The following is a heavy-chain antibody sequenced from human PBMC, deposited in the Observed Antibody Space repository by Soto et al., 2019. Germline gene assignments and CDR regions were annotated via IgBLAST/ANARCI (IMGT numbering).Heavy chain of an antibody. V-gene: IGHV1-69*13. Sequence: GASVKLSCKASGYTFTSYDTNWLRQASGQGLEWMGRIIPIFGTANYEQKFQGRVTITADESTSTAYMELSSLISEDTAVYYCARDEAAAAGTDYYYGMDVWGQGTTVTVSS. CDR1: GYTFTSYD. J-gene: IGHJ6*02. CDR3: ARDEAAAAGTDYYYGMDV. CDR2: IIPIFGTA. D-gene: IGHD6-13*01.